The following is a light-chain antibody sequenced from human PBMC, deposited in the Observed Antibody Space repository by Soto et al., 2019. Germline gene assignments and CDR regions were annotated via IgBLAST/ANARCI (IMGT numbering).Light chain of an antibody. CDR1: QAISTA. CDR3: QQFHNYPVT. V-gene: IGKV1D-13*01. Sequence: AIQLTQSPSSLSASVGDRVTITCRASQAISTALAWYQQKPGLGPKLLIDDASNLESGVPPRFSGGGSGTDINRTTSSLQPEEFATYYCQQFHNYPVTFGGGTKVEIK. J-gene: IGKJ4*02. CDR2: DAS.